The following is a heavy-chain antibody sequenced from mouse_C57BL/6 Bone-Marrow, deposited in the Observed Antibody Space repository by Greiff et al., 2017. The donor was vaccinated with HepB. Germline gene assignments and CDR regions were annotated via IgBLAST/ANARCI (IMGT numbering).Heavy chain of an antibody. CDR3: ARRLGLAWFAY. D-gene: IGHD4-1*01. CDR1: GFTFSSYG. CDR2: ISSGGSYT. Sequence: EVQLVESGGDLVKPGGSLKLSCAASGFTFSSYGMSWVRQTPDKRLEWVATISSGGSYTYYPDSVKGRFTISRENAKNTLYLQMSSLKSEDTAMYYCARRLGLAWFAYWGQGTLVTVSA. J-gene: IGHJ3*01. V-gene: IGHV5-6*01.